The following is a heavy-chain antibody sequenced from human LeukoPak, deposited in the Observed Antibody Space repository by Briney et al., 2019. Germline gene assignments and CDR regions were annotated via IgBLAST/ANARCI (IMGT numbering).Heavy chain of an antibody. J-gene: IGHJ4*02. V-gene: IGHV3-33*01. CDR3: ARAQYCTTTNCYSPDY. D-gene: IGHD2-2*01. Sequence: PGGSLRLSCAASGFSFSIYGMHWVRQAPGKGLEWVAVIWDDGSEEYYEDSVKGRFTISRDNSKNTLSLQMNSLRAEDTAVYYCARAQYCTTTNCYSPDYWGQGTLVTVSS. CDR1: GFSFSIYG. CDR2: IWDDGSEE.